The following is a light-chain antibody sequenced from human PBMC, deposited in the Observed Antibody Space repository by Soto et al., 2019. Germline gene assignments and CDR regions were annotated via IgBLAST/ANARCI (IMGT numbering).Light chain of an antibody. V-gene: IGLV2-23*01. CDR1: SSDVGSYNL. Sequence: QSALTQPASVSGSPGQSITISCTGTSSDVGSYNLVSWFQQHPGKAPKLMIYEGSKRPSGVSNRFSGSKSGNTASLTISGLQAEDEADYYCCSYEVTNIVVVGGGTKLTVL. J-gene: IGLJ2*01. CDR2: EGS. CDR3: CSYEVTNIVV.